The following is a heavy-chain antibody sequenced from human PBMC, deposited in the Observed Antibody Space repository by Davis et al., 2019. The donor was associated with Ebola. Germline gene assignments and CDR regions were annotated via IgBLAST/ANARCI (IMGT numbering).Heavy chain of an antibody. CDR3: AKDDTDGNWFDP. J-gene: IGHJ5*02. V-gene: IGHV3-7*04. D-gene: IGHD2-8*01. CDR2: IKQDATDK. CDR1: GFTFSSYW. Sequence: GESLKISCAASGFTFSSYWMTWVRQAPGKGLEWVATIKQDATDKYYVDSVKGRFTISRDNAKNSLYLQMNSLRAEDTAVYYCAKDDTDGNWFDPWGQGTLVTVSS.